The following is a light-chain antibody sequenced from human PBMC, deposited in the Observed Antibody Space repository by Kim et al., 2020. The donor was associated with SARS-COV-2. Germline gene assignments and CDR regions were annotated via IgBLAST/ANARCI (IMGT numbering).Light chain of an antibody. J-gene: IGKJ1*01. CDR2: GAS. CDR1: HSVSSNY. CDR3: QQYSSSPAT. Sequence: IVFTQSPGTLSLSPGETATLSCRASHSVSSNYLAWYQQKPGQAPRLLIYGASSRATGIPDRFSGSGSGTDFTLTITRLEPEDFAVYYCQQYSSSPATFGQRSKVDIQ. V-gene: IGKV3-20*01.